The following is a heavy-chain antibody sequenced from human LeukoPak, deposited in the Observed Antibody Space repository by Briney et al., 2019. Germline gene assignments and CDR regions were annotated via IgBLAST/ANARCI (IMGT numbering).Heavy chain of an antibody. Sequence: GASVKVSCKASGYTFTSYGISWVRQAPGQGLEWMGGIIPIFGTANYAQKLQGRVTITADESTSTAYMELSSLRSEDTAVYYCARGWDWNYNYYYYMDVWGKGTTVTVSS. CDR1: GYTFTSYG. CDR3: ARGWDWNYNYYYYMDV. J-gene: IGHJ6*03. V-gene: IGHV1-69*13. CDR2: IIPIFGTA. D-gene: IGHD1-1*01.